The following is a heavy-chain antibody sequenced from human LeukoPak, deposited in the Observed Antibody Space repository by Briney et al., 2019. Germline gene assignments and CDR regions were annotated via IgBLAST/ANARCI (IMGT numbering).Heavy chain of an antibody. V-gene: IGHV1-18*01. CDR1: GYTFSNYG. CDR3: ARDTGSYFAPDY. J-gene: IGHJ4*02. D-gene: IGHD1-26*01. CDR2: ISAYDGVT. Sequence: ASVKVSCKASGYTFSNYGVSWVRQAPGQGLEWMAWISAYDGVTHYAPNFQGRVTMTTDTSTSTAYMELWSLRSDDTAVYYCARDTGSYFAPDYWGQGTLVTVSS.